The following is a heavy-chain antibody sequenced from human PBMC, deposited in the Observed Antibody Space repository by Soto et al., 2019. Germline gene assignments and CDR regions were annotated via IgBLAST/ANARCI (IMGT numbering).Heavy chain of an antibody. CDR2: ISGSGGST. D-gene: IGHD3-3*01. Sequence: EVQLLESGGGLVQPGGSLRLSCAASGFTFSSYAMSWVRQAPGKGLEWVSAISGSGGSTYYADSVKGRFTISRDNSKNTLYLQMNSLRAEDTAVYYCAKPNNPPFGVVILRYYFDYWGQGPLVTVSS. CDR1: GFTFSSYA. CDR3: AKPNNPPFGVVILRYYFDY. V-gene: IGHV3-23*01. J-gene: IGHJ4*02.